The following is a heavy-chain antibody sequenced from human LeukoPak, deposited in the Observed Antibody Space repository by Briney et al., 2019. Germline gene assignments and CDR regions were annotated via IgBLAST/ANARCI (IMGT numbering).Heavy chain of an antibody. CDR1: GGSISSSSYY. J-gene: IGHJ5*02. V-gene: IGHV4-39*07. Sequence: SETLSLTCTVSGGSISSSSYYWGWIRQPPGKGLEWIGSICYSGSTYYNPSLKSRVTISVDTSKNQFSLKLSSVTAADTAVYYCARVMSSWFDPWGQGTLVTVSS. CDR2: ICYSGST. D-gene: IGHD2-8*01. CDR3: ARVMSSWFDP.